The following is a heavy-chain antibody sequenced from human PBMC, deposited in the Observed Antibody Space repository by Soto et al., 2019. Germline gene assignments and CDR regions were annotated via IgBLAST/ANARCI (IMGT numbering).Heavy chain of an antibody. V-gene: IGHV1-8*01. CDR1: GYTFTSYD. CDR2: MNPNSGNT. Sequence: ASVKVSCKASGYTFTSYDINWVRQATGQGLEWMGWMNPNSGNTGYAQKFQGRVTMTRNTSISTAYMELSSLRSEDTAVYYCAKDSSQLWSYLLDYWGQGTLVTVSS. J-gene: IGHJ4*02. CDR3: AKDSSQLWSYLLDY. D-gene: IGHD5-18*01.